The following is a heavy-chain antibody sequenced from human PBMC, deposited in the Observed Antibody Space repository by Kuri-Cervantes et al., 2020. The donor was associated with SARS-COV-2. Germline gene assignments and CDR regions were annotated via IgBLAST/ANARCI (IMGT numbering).Heavy chain of an antibody. CDR1: GGTFSSYA. CDR3: AGGAGAWLTQSFDY. J-gene: IGHJ4*02. Sequence: ASVKVSCKASGGTFSSYAISWVRQAPGQGLEWMGWINPNSGGTNYAQKFQGRVTITRDTSISTAYMELSRLGSDDTAVYYCAGGAGAWLTQSFDYWGQGTLVTVSS. V-gene: IGHV1-2*02. CDR2: INPNSGGT. D-gene: IGHD3-10*01.